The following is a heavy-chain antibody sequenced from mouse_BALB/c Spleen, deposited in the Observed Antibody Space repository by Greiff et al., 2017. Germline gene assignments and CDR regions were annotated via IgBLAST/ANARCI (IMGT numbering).Heavy chain of an antibody. CDR1: GFTFTDYY. CDR3: ARDRDYAMDY. J-gene: IGHJ4*01. V-gene: IGHV7-3*02. CDR2: IRNKANGYTT. Sequence: DVKLVESGGGLVQPGGSLRLSCATSGFTFTDYYMSWVRQPPGKALEWLGFIRNKANGYTTEYSASVKGRFTISRDNSQSILYLQMNTLRAEDSATYYCARDRDYAMDYWGQRTSVTVSS.